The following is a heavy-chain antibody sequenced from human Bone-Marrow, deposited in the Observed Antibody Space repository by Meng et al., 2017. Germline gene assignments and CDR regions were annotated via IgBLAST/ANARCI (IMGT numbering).Heavy chain of an antibody. CDR1: GFTFSSYS. V-gene: IGHV3-21*01. CDR2: ISSSSSYI. CDR3: ARVGGYSSSSQPYGCYGMDV. J-gene: IGHJ6*02. D-gene: IGHD6-13*01. Sequence: GESLKISCAASGFTFSSYSMNWVRQAPGKGLEWVSSISSSSSYIYYAYSVKGRFTISRDNAKNTLYLQMNSLRAEDTAVYYCARVGGYSSSSQPYGCYGMDVWGQGTTVTVSS.